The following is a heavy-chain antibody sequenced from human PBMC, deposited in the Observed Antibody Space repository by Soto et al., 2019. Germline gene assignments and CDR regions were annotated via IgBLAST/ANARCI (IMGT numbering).Heavy chain of an antibody. V-gene: IGHV5-51*01. J-gene: IGHJ6*02. CDR2: IYPGDSDT. D-gene: IGHD3-22*01. CDR3: ARLGGYDSRGDYYYYGMDV. CDR1: GYSFTSYW. Sequence: GESLKISCKGSGYSFTSYWIGWVRQMPGKGLEWMGIIYPGDSDTRYSPSFQGQVTISADKSISTAYLQWSSLKASDTAMYYCARLGGYDSRGDYYYYGMDVWGQGTTVTVS.